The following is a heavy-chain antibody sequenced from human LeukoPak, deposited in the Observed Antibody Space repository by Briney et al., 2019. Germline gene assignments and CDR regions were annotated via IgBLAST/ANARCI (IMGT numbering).Heavy chain of an antibody. CDR1: GGSISSGGYS. CDR2: IYHSGST. CDR3: AREHVDDFWSGSSSNWFDP. V-gene: IGHV4-30-2*01. J-gene: IGHJ5*02. D-gene: IGHD3-3*01. Sequence: KPSETLSLTCAVSGGSISSGGYSWSWIRQPPGKGLEWIGYIYHSGSTYYNPSLKSRVTISVDTSKNQFSLKLSSVTAADTAVYYCAREHVDDFWSGSSSNWFDPWGQGTLVTVSS.